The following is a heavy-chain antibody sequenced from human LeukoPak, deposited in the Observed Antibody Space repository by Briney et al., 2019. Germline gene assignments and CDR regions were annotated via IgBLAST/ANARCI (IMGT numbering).Heavy chain of an antibody. CDR3: ASSIDYYDSSYFDY. V-gene: IGHV1-69*05. CDR1: GYTFTSYY. CDR2: IIPIFGTA. D-gene: IGHD3-22*01. Sequence: GASVKVSCKASGYTFTSYYMHWVRQAPGQGLEWMGGIIPIFGTANYAQKFQGRVTITTDESTSTAYMELSSLRSEDTAVYYCASSIDYYDSSYFDYWGQGTLVTVSS. J-gene: IGHJ4*02.